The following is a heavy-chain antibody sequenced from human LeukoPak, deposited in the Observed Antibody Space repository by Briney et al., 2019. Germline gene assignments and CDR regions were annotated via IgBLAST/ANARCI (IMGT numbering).Heavy chain of an antibody. CDR2: IYYSGST. V-gene: IGHV4-30-4*07. D-gene: IGHD2-15*01. Sequence: SQTLSPTCAVSGGSISSGGYSWSWIRQPPGKGLEWIGYIYYSGSTYYNPSLKSRVTMSVDTSKNQFSLKLSSVTAADTAVYYCAREARGYCSGGSCYDYWGQGTLVTVSS. J-gene: IGHJ4*02. CDR3: AREARGYCSGGSCYDY. CDR1: GGSISSGGYS.